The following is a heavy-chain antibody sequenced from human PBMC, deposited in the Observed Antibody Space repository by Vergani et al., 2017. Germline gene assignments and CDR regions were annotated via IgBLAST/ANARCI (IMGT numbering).Heavy chain of an antibody. CDR1: NDSVSNTFYY. V-gene: IGHV4-39*07. CDR2: IYYSGST. D-gene: IGHD6-13*01. J-gene: IGHJ4*02. Sequence: QVQLQESGPRLVKPSETLSLTCTVSNDSVSNTFYYLGWIRQTPGKGLEWIGSIYYSGSTYYNPSLESRVTMSVDTSKNQFSLKLNYVTAADTDVDYCARGSRAEGGSGPDKWGQGTLVTVSS. CDR3: ARGSRAEGGSGPDK.